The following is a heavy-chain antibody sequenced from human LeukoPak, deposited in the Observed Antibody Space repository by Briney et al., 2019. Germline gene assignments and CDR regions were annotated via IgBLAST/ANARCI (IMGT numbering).Heavy chain of an antibody. CDR1: GASISSDY. CDR3: ARHPFASPFDY. V-gene: IGHV4-59*08. J-gene: IGHJ4*02. D-gene: IGHD6-6*01. CDR2: IYYTGHT. Sequence: SETLSLTCTVSGASISSDYWSWIRQPPGKGLEWIGYIYYTGHTHYNPSLKSRVTMSMDTSENQFSLKLSSVTAADTAVYYCARHPFASPFDYWGQGTLVPVSS.